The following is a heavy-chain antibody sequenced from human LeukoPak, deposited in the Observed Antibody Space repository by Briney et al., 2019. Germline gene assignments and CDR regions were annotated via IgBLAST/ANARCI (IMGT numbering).Heavy chain of an antibody. D-gene: IGHD4-17*01. J-gene: IGHJ6*02. CDR1: GFTFSSYW. V-gene: IGHV3-74*01. CDR3: ASTMVTSMDV. Sequence: GGSLRLSCAASGFTFSSYWMHWVRQAPGKGLVWVSRIKHDGSSTSYADSVKGRFTISRDNAKSALYLQMNSLRVEDTTVYYCASTMVTSMDVWGQGTTVTVSS. CDR2: IKHDGSST.